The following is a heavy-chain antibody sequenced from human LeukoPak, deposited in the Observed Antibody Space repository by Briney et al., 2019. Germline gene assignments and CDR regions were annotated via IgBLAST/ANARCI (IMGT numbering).Heavy chain of an antibody. CDR2: YDGSNK. Sequence: YDGSNKYYADSVKGRFTISRDNSKNVLYLHMNSLIAEDTAMYYCARVRERVGSSWYNAFDIWGQGTMVTVSS. V-gene: IGHV3-33*01. D-gene: IGHD6-13*01. CDR3: ARVRERVGSSWYNAFDI. J-gene: IGHJ3*02.